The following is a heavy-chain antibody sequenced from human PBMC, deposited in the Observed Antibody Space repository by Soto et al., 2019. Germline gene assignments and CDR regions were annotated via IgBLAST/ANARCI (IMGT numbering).Heavy chain of an antibody. V-gene: IGHV1-2*02. CDR2: IGPESGAT. J-gene: IGHJ4*02. Sequence: ASVKVSCKASGYTFTGHYIHWVRQASEQGPEWMGEIGPESGATRYAQKFQGRVTMTGDMSITTVYMELNSLSPDDTAVYYCGRGRSGQIVVFYWGQGTPVTVSS. CDR3: GRGRSGQIVVFY. D-gene: IGHD1-26*01. CDR1: GYTFTGHY.